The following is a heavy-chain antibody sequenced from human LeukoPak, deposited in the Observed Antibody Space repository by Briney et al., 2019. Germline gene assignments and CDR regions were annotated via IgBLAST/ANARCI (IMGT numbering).Heavy chain of an antibody. D-gene: IGHD6-13*01. CDR3: ARAGGQLLHGFGYFEY. CDR1: GFTFSSYA. CDR2: ISGRGGVT. V-gene: IGHV3-23*01. Sequence: GGSLRLSCAASGFTFSSYAMSWVRQAPGKGLEWVSAISGRGGVTYYADSVKGRFTISRDNSKNTLYLQMNSLRAEDTAVYYCARAGGQLLHGFGYFEYWGQGTLVTVSS. J-gene: IGHJ4*02.